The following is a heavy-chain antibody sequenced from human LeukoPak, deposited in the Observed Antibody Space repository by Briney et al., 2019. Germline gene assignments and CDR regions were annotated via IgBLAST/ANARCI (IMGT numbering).Heavy chain of an antibody. V-gene: IGHV1-18*01. Sequence: GASVKVSCKASGGTFSSYAISWVRQSPGQGLEWMGWISAHNGNTNYAQKFQGRVTMTTDTSTSTAYMELRSLRSDDTAVYYCARDLKWGTSSGYYYGLDVWGQGTTVTVSS. D-gene: IGHD6-6*01. CDR1: GGTFSSYA. CDR3: ARDLKWGTSSGYYYGLDV. CDR2: ISAHNGNT. J-gene: IGHJ6*02.